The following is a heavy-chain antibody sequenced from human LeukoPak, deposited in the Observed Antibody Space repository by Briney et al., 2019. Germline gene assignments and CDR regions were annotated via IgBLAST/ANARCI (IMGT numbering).Heavy chain of an antibody. CDR2: INWNGGST. V-gene: IGHV3-20*04. CDR3: ARDRWFGVHALGEDI. D-gene: IGHD3-10*01. Sequence: PGGSLRLSCAASGFTFDDYGMSWVRQAPGKGLEWVSGINWNGGSTGYADSVKGRFTISRDNAKNSLYLQMNSLRAEDTAVYYCARDRWFGVHALGEDIWGQGTMVTVSS. J-gene: IGHJ3*02. CDR1: GFTFDDYG.